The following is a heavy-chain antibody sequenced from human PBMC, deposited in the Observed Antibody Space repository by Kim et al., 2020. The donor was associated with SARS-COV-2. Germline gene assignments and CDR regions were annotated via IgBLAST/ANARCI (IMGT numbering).Heavy chain of an antibody. CDR3: ATAQFADIAAAVPGGYDYYYGMDV. D-gene: IGHD6-13*01. Sequence: ASVKVSCKVSGYTLTELSMHWVRQAPGKGLEWMGGFDPEDGETIYAQKFQGRVTMTEDTSTDTAYMELSSLRSEDTAVYYCATAQFADIAAAVPGGYDYYYGMDVWGQGTTVTVSS. V-gene: IGHV1-24*01. CDR2: FDPEDGET. J-gene: IGHJ6*02. CDR1: GYTLTELS.